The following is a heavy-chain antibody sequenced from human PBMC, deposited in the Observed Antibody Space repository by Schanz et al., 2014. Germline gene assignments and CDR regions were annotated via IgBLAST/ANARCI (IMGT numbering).Heavy chain of an antibody. V-gene: IGHV1-18*01. CDR1: GYSFTTYG. J-gene: IGHJ3*01. CDR2: IIPILDKT. D-gene: IGHD2-2*01. Sequence: QVQLVKSGGEVKKPGASVKVSCKASGYSFTTYGLNWVRQAPGQGLEWMGRIIPILDKTNYAQKFQGRVTMTTDTSTSTAYMELRNVRYDDTAMYYCARRIPYCSSTSCSGLDAYDVCVHGTLVNVSS. CDR3: ARRIPYCSSTSCSGLDAYDV.